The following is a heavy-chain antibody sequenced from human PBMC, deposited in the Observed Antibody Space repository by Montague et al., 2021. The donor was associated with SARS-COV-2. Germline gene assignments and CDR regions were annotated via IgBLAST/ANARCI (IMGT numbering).Heavy chain of an antibody. J-gene: IGHJ5*02. Sequence: SLRLSCAASGFTFSSYWMSWVRQAPGKGLEWVANIKQDGSETYYVDSVKGRFTISRDNAKNSLYLQMNSLRAEDTAVYFCARAVNDYCSGGSCYSFTWFDPWGQGTLVTVSS. CDR2: IKQDGSET. D-gene: IGHD2-15*01. CDR3: ARAVNDYCSGGSCYSFTWFDP. CDR1: GFTFSSYW. V-gene: IGHV3-7*01.